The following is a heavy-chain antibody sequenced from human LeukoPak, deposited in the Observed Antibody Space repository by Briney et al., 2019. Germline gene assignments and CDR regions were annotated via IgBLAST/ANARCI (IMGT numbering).Heavy chain of an antibody. D-gene: IGHD2-21*02. CDR3: ARALAYCGGDCYGELDY. CDR2: IIPIFGTA. CDR1: GGTVSSYA. V-gene: IGHV1-69*13. J-gene: IGHJ4*02. Sequence: SVKVSCKASGGTVSSYAISWVRQAAGQGVEWMGGIIPIFGTANYAQKFQGRVTITADESTSTAYMELSSLRSEDTAVYYCARALAYCGGDCYGELDYWGQGTLVTVSS.